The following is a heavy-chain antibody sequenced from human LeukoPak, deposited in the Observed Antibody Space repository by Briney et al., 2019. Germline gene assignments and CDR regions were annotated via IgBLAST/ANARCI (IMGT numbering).Heavy chain of an antibody. V-gene: IGHV4-31*03. J-gene: IGHJ5*02. Sequence: SQTLSLTCTVSGGSISRGGYYWSWIRQFPGKDLEWIAYIFEIGTDHYSSSLKTRFTMSIDTSKNQFSLQLNSMTAADTAVYYCARENVGLEGWFDPWGQGILVTVSS. D-gene: IGHD3/OR15-3a*01. CDR3: ARENVGLEGWFDP. CDR1: GGSISRGGYY. CDR2: IFEIGTD.